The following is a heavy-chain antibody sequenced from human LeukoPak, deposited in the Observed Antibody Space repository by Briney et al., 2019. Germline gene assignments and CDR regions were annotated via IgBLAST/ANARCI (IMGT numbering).Heavy chain of an antibody. J-gene: IGHJ4*02. CDR3: AKDGEQLTYYFDY. Sequence: GGSLRLSCAASGFTFINAWMSWVRQAPGKGLEWVAVISYDGSNKYYADSVKGRFTISRDNSMNTLYLQMNSLRAEDTAVYYCAKDGEQLTYYFDYWGQGTLVTVSS. V-gene: IGHV3-30*18. D-gene: IGHD6-6*01. CDR2: ISYDGSNK. CDR1: GFTFINAW.